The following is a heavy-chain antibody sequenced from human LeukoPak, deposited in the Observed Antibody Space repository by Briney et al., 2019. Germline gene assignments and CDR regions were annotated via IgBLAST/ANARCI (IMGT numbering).Heavy chain of an antibody. Sequence: GSLRLSCAASGFTLSNALMSWVRQAPGKGLEWIGYIYYSGSTNYNASLKSRLTISADTSKNQFSLKLSSVTAADTAVYFCARHEGYSYAFAYWGQGTLVTVSS. CDR1: GFTLSNAL. V-gene: IGHV4-59*08. D-gene: IGHD5-18*01. CDR2: IYYSGST. J-gene: IGHJ4*02. CDR3: ARHEGYSYAFAY.